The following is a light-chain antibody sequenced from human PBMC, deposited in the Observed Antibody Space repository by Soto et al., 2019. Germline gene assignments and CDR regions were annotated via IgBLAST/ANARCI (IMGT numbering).Light chain of an antibody. Sequence: EIVMTQSSATLSVSPGERATLSCRASQSVGRNLAWYQQKPGQAPRLLIYGASTSATGIPARFSGSGSGTEFTLTISSLQSEDFAIYSCQQYNHWPPLTFGGGTKVEIK. CDR1: QSVGRN. CDR2: GAS. V-gene: IGKV3-15*01. J-gene: IGKJ4*01. CDR3: QQYNHWPPLT.